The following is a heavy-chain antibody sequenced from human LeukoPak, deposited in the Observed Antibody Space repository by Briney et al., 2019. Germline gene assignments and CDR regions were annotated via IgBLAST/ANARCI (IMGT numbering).Heavy chain of an antibody. CDR3: ARGGAVVRGVIIKIFDY. Sequence: SETLSLTCAVSGGSFSSSNWWSWVRQPPGKGLEWIGEIYHSGSTNYNPSLKSRVTISVDKSKNHFSLKLSSVTAADTAVYYCARGGAVVRGVIIKIFDYWGQGTPVTVSS. V-gene: IGHV4-4*02. D-gene: IGHD3-10*01. J-gene: IGHJ4*02. CDR1: GGSFSSSNW. CDR2: IYHSGST.